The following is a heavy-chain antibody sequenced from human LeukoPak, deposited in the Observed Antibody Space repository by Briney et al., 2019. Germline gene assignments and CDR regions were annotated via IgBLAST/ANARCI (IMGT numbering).Heavy chain of an antibody. CDR3: ARDIGDSTAPGY. Sequence: PGGSLRLSCAASGFTFSRYWMSWVRQAPRKGLEWLANIKQDGSEKYYVDSVKGRFTISRDNAKNSVYLQMNSLRVEDTAVYYCARDIGDSTAPGYWGQGTLVTVSS. D-gene: IGHD3-22*01. J-gene: IGHJ4*02. V-gene: IGHV3-7*01. CDR1: GFTFSRYW. CDR2: IKQDGSEK.